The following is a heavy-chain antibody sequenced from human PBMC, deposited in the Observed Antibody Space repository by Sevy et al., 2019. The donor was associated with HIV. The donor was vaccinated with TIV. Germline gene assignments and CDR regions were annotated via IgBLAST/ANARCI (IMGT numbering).Heavy chain of an antibody. D-gene: IGHD3-10*01. Sequence: GGSLRLSCEASGSIFSSYALSWVGKAPGKGWEWVSVIVGGSDDIFYADSVKGRFTISRDNSKNTLYLQMNGLRAEDNAAYDCAKRVPALSLDYWGQGTLVTVSS. J-gene: IGHJ4*02. V-gene: IGHV3-23*01. CDR2: IVGGSDDI. CDR3: AKRVPALSLDY. CDR1: GSIFSSYA.